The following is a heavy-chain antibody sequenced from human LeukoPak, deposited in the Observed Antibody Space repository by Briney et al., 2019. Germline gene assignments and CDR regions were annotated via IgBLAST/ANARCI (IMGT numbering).Heavy chain of an antibody. CDR2: INQDGSQN. V-gene: IGHV3-7*01. J-gene: IGHJ3*02. CDR1: GFSFSDYW. D-gene: IGHD2-21*02. Sequence: GGSLRLSCAASGFSFSDYWMSWVRQAPGRGLEWVGNINQDGSQNSSADSVKGRFTISRDNAKNSLYLQMNSLGAEDTALYYCAREVTASSFDILGQGTMVTASS. CDR3: AREVTASSFDI.